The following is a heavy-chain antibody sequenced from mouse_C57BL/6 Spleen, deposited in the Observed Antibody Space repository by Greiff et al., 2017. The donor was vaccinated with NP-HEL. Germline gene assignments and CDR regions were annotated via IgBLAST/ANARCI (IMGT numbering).Heavy chain of an antibody. CDR1: GFTFSDYG. CDR3: ASTYSRYAMDY. CDR2: ISSGSSTI. V-gene: IGHV5-17*01. Sequence: EVKLVESGGGLVKPGGSLKLSCAASGFTFSDYGMHWVRQAPEKGLEWVAYISSGSSTIYYADTVKGRFTISRDNAKNTLFLQMTSLRSEDTAMYYCASTYSRYAMDYWGQGTSVTVSS. J-gene: IGHJ4*01.